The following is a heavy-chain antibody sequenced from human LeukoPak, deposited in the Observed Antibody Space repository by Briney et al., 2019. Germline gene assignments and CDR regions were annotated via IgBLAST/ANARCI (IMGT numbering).Heavy chain of an antibody. CDR3: ARRSAGPRGDYYYYYMDA. J-gene: IGHJ6*03. V-gene: IGHV4-59*12. Sequence: SSETLSLTCTVSGGSISSYYWSWIRQPPGKGLEWIGYIYYSGSTNYNPPLKSRVTISVDTSKNQFSLKLSSVTAADTAVYYCARRSAGPRGDYYYYYMDAWGKGTTVTISS. CDR2: IYYSGST. D-gene: IGHD3-10*01. CDR1: GGSISSYY.